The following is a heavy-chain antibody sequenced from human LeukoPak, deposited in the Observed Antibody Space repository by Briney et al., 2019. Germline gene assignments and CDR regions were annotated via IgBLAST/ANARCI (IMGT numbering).Heavy chain of an antibody. D-gene: IGHD2-21*01. J-gene: IGHJ2*01. Sequence: PSETLSLTCIVSGVSVSNYYWTWIRQPAGKGLEWIGRIYTSGSTNYNPSLKSRVTMSVDTSKNQFSLKLNSVTAADTAVYYCARDNGGDYWYSDVWGRGTLITVSS. V-gene: IGHV4-4*07. CDR2: IYTSGST. CDR3: ARDNGGDYWYSDV. CDR1: GVSVSNYY.